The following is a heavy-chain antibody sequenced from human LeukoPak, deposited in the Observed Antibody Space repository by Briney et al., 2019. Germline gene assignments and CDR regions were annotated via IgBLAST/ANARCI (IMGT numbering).Heavy chain of an antibody. CDR3: ARGNGYSYYYYGMDV. Sequence: GGSLRLSCAASGFTFSSYGMHWVRQAPGKGLEWVAVIWYDGSNKYYADSVKGRFTISRDNSKNTLYLQMNSLRAEDTAVYSCARGNGYSYYYYGMDVWGQGTTVTVSS. D-gene: IGHD1-1*01. J-gene: IGHJ6*02. CDR1: GFTFSSYG. V-gene: IGHV3-33*01. CDR2: IWYDGSNK.